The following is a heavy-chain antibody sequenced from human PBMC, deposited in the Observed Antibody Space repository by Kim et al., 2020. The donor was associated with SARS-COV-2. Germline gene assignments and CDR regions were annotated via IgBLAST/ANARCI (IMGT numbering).Heavy chain of an antibody. J-gene: IGHJ5*02. V-gene: IGHV1-69*01. CDR3: AREIRDSLHWFDP. D-gene: IGHD3-22*01. Sequence: NYEQKYQGSVTITADESTSTGYMELSSLRSDDTAVYYCAREIRDSLHWFDPWGQGTLVTVSS.